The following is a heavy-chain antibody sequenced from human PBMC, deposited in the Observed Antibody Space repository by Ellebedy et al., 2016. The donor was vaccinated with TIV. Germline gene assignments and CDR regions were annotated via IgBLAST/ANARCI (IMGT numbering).Heavy chain of an antibody. CDR1: GGSVSSTRYY. Sequence: MPSETLSLICSVSGGSVSSTRYYWAWIRQPPGKGLEYIGSVYYSGSPYYNPSFKSRVTLSADTSKNQFSLKLSSVTAADTAVYYCARDRDVTSRGIIDSWGQGILVTVSS. V-gene: IGHV4-39*07. D-gene: IGHD3-10*01. CDR2: VYYSGSP. CDR3: ARDRDVTSRGIIDS. J-gene: IGHJ4*02.